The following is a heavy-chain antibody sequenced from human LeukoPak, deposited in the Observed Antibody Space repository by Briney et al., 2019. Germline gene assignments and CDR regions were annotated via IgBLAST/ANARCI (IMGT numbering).Heavy chain of an antibody. J-gene: IGHJ4*02. V-gene: IGHV3-23*01. CDR1: GFNFANHA. CDR3: VREDTPATANY. CDR2: ISGGGDIT. D-gene: IGHD2-21*02. Sequence: GGSLRLSCAASGFNFANHAMSWVRQTAGKGLEWVSAISGGGDITYYADSVKGRFTISRDYSKDTLFLQMHSLRPGDTAVYYCVREDTPATANYWGQGTLVTISS.